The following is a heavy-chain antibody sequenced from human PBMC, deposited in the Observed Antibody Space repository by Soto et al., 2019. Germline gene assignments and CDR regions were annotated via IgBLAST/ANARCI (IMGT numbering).Heavy chain of an antibody. Sequence: SETLSLTCSVSGDSISTVDYFWAWIRQPPGQALEYIGYIYKSTTPYYNPSFESRVAISLDTSKSQFSLTVTSVTAADTAVYFCARGRYCLTGRCFPNWFDSWGQGTLVTVSS. CDR1: GDSISTVDYF. J-gene: IGHJ5*01. CDR2: IYKSTTP. D-gene: IGHD2-15*01. V-gene: IGHV4-30-4*01. CDR3: ARGRYCLTGRCFPNWFDS.